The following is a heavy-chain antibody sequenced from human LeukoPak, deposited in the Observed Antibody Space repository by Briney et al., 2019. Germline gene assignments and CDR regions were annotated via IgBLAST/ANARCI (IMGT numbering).Heavy chain of an antibody. V-gene: IGHV3-48*01. CDR1: GFTSSSYS. CDR2: ISSSSSTI. D-gene: IGHD1-26*01. J-gene: IGHJ4*02. CDR3: ARGPIVGATLVDY. Sequence: GGSLRLSCAASGFTSSSYSMNWVRQAPGKGLEWVSYISSSSSTIYYADSVKGRFTISRHNAKNSLYLQMNSLRAEDTAVYYCARGPIVGATLVDYWGQGTLVTVSS.